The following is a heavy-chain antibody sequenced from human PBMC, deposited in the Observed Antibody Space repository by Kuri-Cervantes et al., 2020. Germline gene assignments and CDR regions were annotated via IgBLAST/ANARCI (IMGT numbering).Heavy chain of an antibody. CDR1: GGSISSYY. Sequence: GSLRLSCTVSGGSISSYYWSWIRQPPGKGLEWIGYIYYSGSTNYNPSLKSRVTISVDTSKNQFSLKLSSVTAADTAVYYCARGVLRYFDWLEDYFDYWGQGTLVTVSS. V-gene: IGHV4-59*01. D-gene: IGHD3-9*01. J-gene: IGHJ4*02. CDR3: ARGVLRYFDWLEDYFDY. CDR2: IYYSGST.